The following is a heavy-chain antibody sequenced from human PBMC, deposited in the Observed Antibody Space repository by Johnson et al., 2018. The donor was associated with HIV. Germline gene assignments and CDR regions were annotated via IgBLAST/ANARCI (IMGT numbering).Heavy chain of an antibody. D-gene: IGHD2-15*01. CDR3: AIQRSGGKGWGAFDI. V-gene: IGHV3-30*19. Sequence: QMLLVESGGGVVQPGRSLRLSCAASGFTFSTYGMHWVRQAPGKGLEWVAVISYDGSNKYYADSVKGRFTISRDNSKNTLYLQMNSLRAEDTAVYYGAIQRSGGKGWGAFDIWGQGTMVTVSS. CDR2: ISYDGSNK. J-gene: IGHJ3*02. CDR1: GFTFSTYG.